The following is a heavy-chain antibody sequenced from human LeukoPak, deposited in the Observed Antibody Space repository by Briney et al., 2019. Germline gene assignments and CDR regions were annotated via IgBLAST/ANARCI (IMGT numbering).Heavy chain of an antibody. D-gene: IGHD2-21*01. CDR2: INRSGST. CDR1: GGSLSYYY. CDR3: ARGGFYCVEACYVDY. J-gene: IGHJ4*02. V-gene: IGHV4-34*01. Sequence: PSETLSLTCAVYGGSLSYYYWSWIRQPPEKGLEWIGEINRSGSTNYNPSLKSRVTISVDTSKNQFSLKLSSVTAADTAVYYCARGGFYCVEACYVDYWGQGTLVTVSS.